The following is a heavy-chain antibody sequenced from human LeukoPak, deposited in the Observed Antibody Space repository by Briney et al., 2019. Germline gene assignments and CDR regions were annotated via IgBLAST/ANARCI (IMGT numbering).Heavy chain of an antibody. CDR2: ISSSSSYI. V-gene: IGHV3-21*01. CDR1: GFIFSSFS. Sequence: GGSLRLSCAASGFIFSSFSMNWVRQAPGKGLEWVSSISSSSSYIYYADSVKGRFTISRDNANNSLFLQMNSLRAEDTAVYYCARDQGVYTSNWFDYWGQGTLVTVSS. D-gene: IGHD6-13*01. J-gene: IGHJ4*02. CDR3: ARDQGVYTSNWFDY.